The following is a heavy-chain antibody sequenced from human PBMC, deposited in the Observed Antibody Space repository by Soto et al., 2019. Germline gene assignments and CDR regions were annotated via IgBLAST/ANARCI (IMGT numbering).Heavy chain of an antibody. V-gene: IGHV1-46*01. D-gene: IGHD2-21*02. CDR1: GDTFTDYY. CDR3: ARGGHVVVVAAALGY. Sequence: QVQLVQSGAEVKKPGASVKVSCKASGDTFTDYYIHWVRQAPGQGLEWVGTVNPSGGHTTYAQHLLGRMTMTSDTSTSTLFMELNSLTSEDTAMYYCARGGHVVVVAAALGYCGQGTLVTGSS. J-gene: IGHJ4*02. CDR2: VNPSGGHT.